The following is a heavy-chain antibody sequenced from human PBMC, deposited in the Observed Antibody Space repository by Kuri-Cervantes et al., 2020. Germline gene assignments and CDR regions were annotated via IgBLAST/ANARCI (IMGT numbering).Heavy chain of an antibody. D-gene: IGHD6-13*01. CDR2: IYYSGST. Sequence: SETLSLTCTVSGGSISSSSYYWGWIRRPPGKGLEWIGSIYYSGSTYYNPSLKSRVTISVDTSKNQFSLKLSSVTAADTAVYYCARPSSWYYFDYWGQGTLVTVSS. V-gene: IGHV4-39*01. CDR3: ARPSSWYYFDY. J-gene: IGHJ4*02. CDR1: GGSISSSSYY.